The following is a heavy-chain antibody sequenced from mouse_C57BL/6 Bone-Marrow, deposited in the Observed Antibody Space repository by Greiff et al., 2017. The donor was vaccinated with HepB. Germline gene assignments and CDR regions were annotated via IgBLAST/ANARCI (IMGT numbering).Heavy chain of an antibody. CDR2: INPYNGGT. Sequence: EVQLQQSGPVLVKPGASVKMSCKASGYTFTDYYMNWVKQSHGKSLEWIGVINPYNGGTSYNQKFKGKATLTVDKSSSTAYMELNSLTSEDSAVYYCARADLGYFDYWGQGTTLTVSS. CDR3: ARADLGYFDY. CDR1: GYTFTDYY. J-gene: IGHJ2*01. V-gene: IGHV1-19*01.